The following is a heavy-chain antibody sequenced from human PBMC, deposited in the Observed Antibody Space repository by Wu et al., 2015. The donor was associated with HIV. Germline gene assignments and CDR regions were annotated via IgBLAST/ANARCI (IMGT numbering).Heavy chain of an antibody. V-gene: IGHV1-18*01. CDR2: ISVYNGKT. CDR1: GYTFTRYG. Sequence: QVRLVQSGAEVRKTGASVKVSCMASGYTFTRYGISWVRRAPGQGLEWMGWISVYNGKTNYAQKFQDRVIMTADTSTSTVHMELRSLRPADTAFYYCARTWIYDSSGYWGTTWGQGTLVTVSS. CDR3: ARTWIYDSSGYWGTT. J-gene: IGHJ1*01. D-gene: IGHD3-22*01.